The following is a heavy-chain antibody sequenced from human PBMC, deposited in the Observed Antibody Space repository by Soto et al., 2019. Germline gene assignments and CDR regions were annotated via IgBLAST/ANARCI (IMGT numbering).Heavy chain of an antibody. V-gene: IGHV3-30-3*01. CDR1: GFTFSSYA. D-gene: IGHD2-8*02. Sequence: GGSLRLSCAASGFTFSSYAMHWVRQAPGKGLEWVAVISYDGSNKYYADSVKGRFTISRDNSKNTLYLQMNSLRAEDTAVYYCARDQVVYASYYYYYGMDVWGQGTTVTVSS. CDR2: ISYDGSNK. J-gene: IGHJ6*02. CDR3: ARDQVVYASYYYYYGMDV.